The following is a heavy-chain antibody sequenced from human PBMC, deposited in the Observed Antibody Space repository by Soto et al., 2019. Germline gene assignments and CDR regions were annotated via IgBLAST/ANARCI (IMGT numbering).Heavy chain of an antibody. CDR1: GFTFSSYW. J-gene: IGHJ5*02. CDR2: ISAGSSNT. CDR3: AQTTPSIHWFDP. V-gene: IGHV3-23*01. D-gene: IGHD1-1*01. Sequence: GGSLRLSCAASGFTFSSYWMSWVSQAPGKGLEWVSSISAGSSNTYYRDSVKGRFTISRDNSKNTLYLQMNSLRAEDTAVYFCAQTTPSIHWFDPWGQGTLVTVSS.